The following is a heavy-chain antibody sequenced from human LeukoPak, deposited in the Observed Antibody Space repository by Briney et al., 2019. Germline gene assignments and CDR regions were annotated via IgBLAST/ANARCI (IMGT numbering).Heavy chain of an antibody. CDR3: ANYCSGGSGRPCYSGYY. CDR2: ISPSGGST. D-gene: IGHD2-15*01. Sequence: GGPLTLACAASGLIYSSYPMSWVRQAPGKGLEWVSTISPSGGSTYYADSVKGWFTISRDFFKNTLYLQMNSLRTEDTAVYYCANYCSGGSGRPCYSGYYWGQGTLVTVSS. J-gene: IGHJ4*02. V-gene: IGHV3-23*01. CDR1: GLIYSSYP.